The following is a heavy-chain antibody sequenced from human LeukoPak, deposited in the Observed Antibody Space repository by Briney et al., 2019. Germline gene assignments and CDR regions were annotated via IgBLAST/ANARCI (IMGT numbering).Heavy chain of an antibody. V-gene: IGHV4-39*01. D-gene: IGHD3-10*01. J-gene: IGHJ4*02. CDR3: ARHERAGALSPAFAS. Sequence: SETLSLTFTVSGGSIISSSYDWGWLRQPPGKGLELIGSIYYSSSTYYTPSLTSRVHISVDTSQTQSSLKLRSVPAPDTAVSYCARHERAGALSPAFASRGPGTLVTVSS. CDR2: IYYSSST. CDR1: GGSIISSSYD.